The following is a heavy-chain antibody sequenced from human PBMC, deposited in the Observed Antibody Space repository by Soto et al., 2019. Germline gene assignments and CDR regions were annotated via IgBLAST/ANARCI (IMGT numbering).Heavy chain of an antibody. CDR3: ARRWSGYGCNN. D-gene: IGHD3-3*01. J-gene: IGHJ4*02. Sequence: KTSETLSLTCTVSGGSISSSSYYWGWIRQPPGKGLEWIGIIYYSGSTYYNPSLKSRVTISVDTSKNQFSLKLSSVTAADTAVYYCARRWSGYGCNNWGQGTLVTVSS. CDR1: GGSISSSSYY. V-gene: IGHV4-39*01. CDR2: IYYSGST.